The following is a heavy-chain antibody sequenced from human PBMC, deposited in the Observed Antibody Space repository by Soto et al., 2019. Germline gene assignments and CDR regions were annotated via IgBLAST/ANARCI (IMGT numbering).Heavy chain of an antibody. D-gene: IGHD3-10*01. V-gene: IGHV3-49*03. CDR1: GFTFGDYA. CDR3: TSAQPLWFGELPEPYYYGMDV. CDR2: IRSKAYGGTT. Sequence: GGSLRLSCTASGFTFGDYAMSWFRQAPGKGLEWVGFIRSKAYGGTTEYAASVKGRFTISRDDSKSIAYLQMNSLKTEDTAVYYCTSAQPLWFGELPEPYYYGMDVWGQGTTVTVSS. J-gene: IGHJ6*02.